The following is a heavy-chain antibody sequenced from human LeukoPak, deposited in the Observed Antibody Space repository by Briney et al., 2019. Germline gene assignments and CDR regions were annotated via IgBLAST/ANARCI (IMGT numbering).Heavy chain of an antibody. CDR2: INPSGGST. V-gene: IGHV1-46*01. Sequence: ASVRVSCKASGYTFTSSYMHWVRQAPGQGLEWMGIINPSGGSTSYAQKFQGRVTMTRDMSTSTVYMELSSLRSEDTAVYYCARAGPYYDFWSGYYTASHYYYYMDVWGKGTTVTVSS. CDR1: GYTFTSSY. J-gene: IGHJ6*03. CDR3: ARAGPYYDFWSGYYTASHYYYYMDV. D-gene: IGHD3-3*01.